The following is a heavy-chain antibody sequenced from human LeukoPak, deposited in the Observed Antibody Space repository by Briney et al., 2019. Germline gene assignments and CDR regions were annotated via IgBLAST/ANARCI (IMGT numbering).Heavy chain of an antibody. CDR2: IYYSGST. D-gene: IGHD2-2*01. J-gene: IGHJ4*02. CDR3: ARVARYCSSTSCYPLFDY. CDR1: GGSISSYY. V-gene: IGHV4-30-4*08. Sequence: SETLSLTCTVSGGSISSYYWSWIRQPPGKGLEWIGYIYYSGSTYYNPSLKSRVTISVDTSKNQFSLKLSSVTAADTAVYYCARVARYCSSTSCYPLFDYWGQGTLVTVSS.